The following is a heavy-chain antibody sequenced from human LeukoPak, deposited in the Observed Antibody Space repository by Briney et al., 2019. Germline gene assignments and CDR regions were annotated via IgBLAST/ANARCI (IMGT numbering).Heavy chain of an antibody. V-gene: IGHV1-2*02. Sequence: ASVKLSCKASGSTFTDYYLHWVRQAHGQGFEWMGWINPNGGDTNYAQKFQGRGTMTRDTSISTAHMEMSRLRSDDTAVYYCATANFLSCSSTTCLFDYWGQGTLVTVSS. CDR3: ATANFLSCSSTTCLFDY. J-gene: IGHJ4*02. D-gene: IGHD2-2*01. CDR2: INPNGGDT. CDR1: GSTFTDYY.